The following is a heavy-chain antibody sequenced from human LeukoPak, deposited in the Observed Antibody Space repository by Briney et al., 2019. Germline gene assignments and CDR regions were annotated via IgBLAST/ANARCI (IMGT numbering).Heavy chain of an antibody. CDR1: GGSISSSSYS. CDR2: IYYSGST. CDR3: ARVQLWFGELLTPYYFDY. D-gene: IGHD3-10*01. J-gene: IGHJ4*02. V-gene: IGHV4-39*01. Sequence: SETLSLTCTVSGGSISSSSYSWGWIRQPPGKGLEWIGSIYYSGSTYYNPSLKSRVTISVDTSKNQFSLKLSSVTAADTAVYYCARVQLWFGELLTPYYFDYWGQGTLVTVSS.